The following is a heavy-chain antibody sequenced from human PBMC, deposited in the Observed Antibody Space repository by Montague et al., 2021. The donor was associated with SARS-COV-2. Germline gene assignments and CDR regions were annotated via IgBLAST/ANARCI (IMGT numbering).Heavy chain of an antibody. CDR1: GGSTSSSAYS. Sequence: SETLSLTCTVSGGSTSSSAYSWGWIRQPPGKGLEWIGSIYYSGNTYYSPSLQSRVTISVDTSKNQFSLRLISMTAADTAVYYCARLPPYRFNSNGHYYNAFDIWGQGTMVTVSS. V-gene: IGHV4-39*01. CDR3: ARLPPYRFNSNGHYYNAFDI. D-gene: IGHD3-22*01. J-gene: IGHJ3*02. CDR2: IYYSGNT.